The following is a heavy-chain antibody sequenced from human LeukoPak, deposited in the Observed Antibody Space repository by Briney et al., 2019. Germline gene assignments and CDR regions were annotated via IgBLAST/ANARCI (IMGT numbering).Heavy chain of an antibody. CDR3: AKVTWAVTGGVGNY. V-gene: IGHV3-23*01. CDR1: GFTFRNYD. J-gene: IGHJ4*02. D-gene: IGHD6-19*01. Sequence: AGGSLRLSCAASGFTFRNYDINWVRQAPGKGLEWVSGFSDSSGRTHYADSVKGRFTISTDNSKTTLYLQMNSLRAEDTAVYYCAKVTWAVTGGVGNYWGQGTLVTVSS. CDR2: FSDSSGRT.